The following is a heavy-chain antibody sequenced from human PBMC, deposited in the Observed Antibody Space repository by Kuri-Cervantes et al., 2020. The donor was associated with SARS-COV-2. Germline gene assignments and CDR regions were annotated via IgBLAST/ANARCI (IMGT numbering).Heavy chain of an antibody. D-gene: IGHD5-12*01. CDR2: IIPILGIA. J-gene: IGHJ4*02. CDR3: ARDPSVAKKFIVATTTKTLVDDY. Sequence: SVKVSCKASGGTFSSYTISWVRQAPGQGLEWMGRIIPILGIANYAQKFQGRVTITADKSTSTAYMELSSLRSEDTAVYYCARDPSVAKKFIVATTTKTLVDDYWGQGTLVTVSS. V-gene: IGHV1-69*04. CDR1: GGTFSSYT.